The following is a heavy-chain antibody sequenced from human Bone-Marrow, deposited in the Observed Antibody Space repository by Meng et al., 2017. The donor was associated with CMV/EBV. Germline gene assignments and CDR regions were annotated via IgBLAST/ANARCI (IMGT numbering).Heavy chain of an antibody. CDR3: ASGLVVPAPYGMDV. CDR2: INHSGST. CDR1: GGSISGYY. D-gene: IGHD2-2*01. V-gene: IGHV4-34*01. Sequence: SETLSLTCAVYGGSISGYYWSWIRQPPGKGLEWIGEINHSGSTNYNPSLKRRVTISVDTSKNQFSLKLSSVTAADTAVYYCASGLVVPAPYGMDVWGQGTLVTVSS. J-gene: IGHJ6*02.